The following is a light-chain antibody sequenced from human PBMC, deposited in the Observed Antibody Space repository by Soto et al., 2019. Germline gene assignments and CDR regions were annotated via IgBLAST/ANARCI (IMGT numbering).Light chain of an antibody. V-gene: IGKV1-33*01. CDR1: QDISNY. CDR2: DAS. J-gene: IGKJ4*01. Sequence: DIQMTQSPSSLSASVGDRVTITCQASQDISNYLNWYQQKPGKAPKLLIYDASHLETGVPSRFSGIGSGTDFTFTISSLQPEDIATYYCQQYDNLPPLTFGGGTKVEIK. CDR3: QQYDNLPPLT.